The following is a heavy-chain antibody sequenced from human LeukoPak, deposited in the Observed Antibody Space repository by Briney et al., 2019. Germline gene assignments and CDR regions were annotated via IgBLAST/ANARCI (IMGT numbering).Heavy chain of an antibody. V-gene: IGHV4-59*01. D-gene: IGHD2-15*01. Sequence: SETLSLTCTVSGGSISSYYWSWIRQPPGEGLEWIGYIYYSGSTNYNPSLKSRVTISVDTSKNQFSLKLSSVTAADTAVYYCARVVGLQYYFDYWGQGTLVTVSS. CDR3: ARVVGLQYYFDY. CDR2: IYYSGST. J-gene: IGHJ4*02. CDR1: GGSISSYY.